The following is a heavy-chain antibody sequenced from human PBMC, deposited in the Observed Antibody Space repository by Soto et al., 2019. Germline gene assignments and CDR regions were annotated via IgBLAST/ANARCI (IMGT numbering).Heavy chain of an antibody. J-gene: IGHJ4*02. Sequence: SETLSLTCTVSGASVGSGSFYWSWIRQPPGKGLEWIGYVFFSGSTNYNPSLKSRVTISIDTSKNQFSLKLISVTAADTAVYYCARVSTYYFDSSGSYTSDYWGQGTLVTVSS. CDR3: ARVSTYYFDSSGSYTSDY. D-gene: IGHD3-22*01. CDR2: VFFSGST. CDR1: GASVGSGSFY. V-gene: IGHV4-61*01.